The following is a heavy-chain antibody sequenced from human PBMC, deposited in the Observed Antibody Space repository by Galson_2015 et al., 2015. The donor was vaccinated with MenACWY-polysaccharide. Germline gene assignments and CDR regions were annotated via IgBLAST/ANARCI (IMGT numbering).Heavy chain of an antibody. CDR3: ARGYFDSRGYSNWFDP. CDR1: GGSMSVSY. V-gene: IGHV4-59*01. D-gene: IGHD3-22*01. CDR2: IYYSGST. Sequence: SETLSLTCSVSGGSMSVSYWSWLRQPPGKELEWIGYIYYSGSTNYNPSLESRVTISVDTPKNQFSLKLTSVTAADTAVYYCARGYFDSRGYSNWFDPWGQGTLVTVSS. J-gene: IGHJ5*02.